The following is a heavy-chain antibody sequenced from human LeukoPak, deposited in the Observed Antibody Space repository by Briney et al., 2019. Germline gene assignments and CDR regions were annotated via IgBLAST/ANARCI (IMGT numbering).Heavy chain of an antibody. V-gene: IGHV1-3*01. J-gene: IGHJ5*02. CDR3: AREQQLGWFDP. CDR2: INAGNGNT. Sequence: ASVTVSCKASGYTFTSYAMHWVRQAPGQRLEWMGWINAGNGNTNYAQKLQGRVTMTTDTSTSTAYMELRSLRSDDTAVYYCAREQQLGWFDPWGQGTLVTVSS. CDR1: GYTFTSYA. D-gene: IGHD6-13*01.